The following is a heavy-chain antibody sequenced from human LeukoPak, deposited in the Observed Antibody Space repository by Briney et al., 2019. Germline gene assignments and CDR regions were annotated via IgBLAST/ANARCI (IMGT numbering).Heavy chain of an antibody. CDR1: GFTFSSYG. Sequence: GGSLRLSCVASGFTFSSYGMHWVRQAPGKGLEWVAFIWYDGSNKYYADSVKGRFTISRDNSKNTLYLQMNSLRAEDTAVYYCAKFLPTHIVVANYYFDYWGQGTLVTVSS. CDR3: AKFLPTHIVVANYYFDY. V-gene: IGHV3-30*02. CDR2: IWYDGSNK. D-gene: IGHD2-21*01. J-gene: IGHJ4*02.